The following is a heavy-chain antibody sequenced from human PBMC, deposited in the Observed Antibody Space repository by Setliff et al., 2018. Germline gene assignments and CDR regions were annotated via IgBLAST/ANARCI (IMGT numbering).Heavy chain of an antibody. CDR1: GGSISDNNW. J-gene: IGHJ4*02. Sequence: SETLSLTCAVSGGSISDNNWWSWVRQPPGKGLEWIGEIYHSGSTNYNPSLKSRVTISVDKSKNQFSLKLSSVTAADTAVYYCRLLLGYCSSTSCLYYFDYWGQGTLVTVSS. D-gene: IGHD2-2*01. CDR2: IYHSGST. CDR3: RLLLGYCSSTSCLYYFDY. V-gene: IGHV4-4*02.